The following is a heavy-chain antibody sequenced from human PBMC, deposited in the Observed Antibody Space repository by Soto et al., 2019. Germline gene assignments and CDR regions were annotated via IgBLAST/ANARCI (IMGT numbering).Heavy chain of an antibody. CDR2: IYYSGST. V-gene: IGHV4-59*08. Sequence: SETLSLTCTVSGGSISSYYWSWIRQPPGKGLEWIGYIYYSGSTNYNPSLKSRVTISVDTSKNQFSLKLSSVTAADTAVYYCARGANDFWSGYSTYYYYYMDVWGKGTTVTVSS. D-gene: IGHD3-3*01. CDR1: GGSISSYY. CDR3: ARGANDFWSGYSTYYYYYMDV. J-gene: IGHJ6*03.